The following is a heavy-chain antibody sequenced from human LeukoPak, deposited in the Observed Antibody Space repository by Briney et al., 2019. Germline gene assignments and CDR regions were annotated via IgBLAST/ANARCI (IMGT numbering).Heavy chain of an antibody. J-gene: IGHJ6*02. CDR3: ARGRNTIFRPYYYGMDV. V-gene: IGHV4-34*01. D-gene: IGHD3-3*01. CDR2: INHSGST. Sequence: SETLSLTCAVYGGSFSGYYWSWIRQPPGKGLEWIGEINHSGSTNYNPSLKSRVTISVDTSKNQFSLKLSSVTAADTAVYYCARGRNTIFRPYYYGMDVWGQGTTVTVSS. CDR1: GGSFSGYY.